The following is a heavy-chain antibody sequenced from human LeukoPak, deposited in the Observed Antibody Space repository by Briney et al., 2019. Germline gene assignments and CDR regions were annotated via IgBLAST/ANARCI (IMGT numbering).Heavy chain of an antibody. CDR2: IIPIFGTA. J-gene: IGHJ6*02. CDR3: AREPQELDYYYGMDV. Sequence: SVKVSCKASGGTFSSYAISWVRQAPGQGLEWMGGIIPIFGTANYAQKFQGRVTITADESTSTAYMELSSLRSEDTAVYYCAREPQELDYYYGMDVWGQGTLVTVSS. CDR1: GGTFSSYA. V-gene: IGHV1-69*13. D-gene: IGHD1-26*01.